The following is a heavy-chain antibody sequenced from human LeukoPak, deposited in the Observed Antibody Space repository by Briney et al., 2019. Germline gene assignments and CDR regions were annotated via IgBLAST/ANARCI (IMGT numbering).Heavy chain of an antibody. CDR2: IYTSGST. V-gene: IGHV4-4*07. CDR3: ARAGDGSGSHDNADYDY. Sequence: PSETLSLTCTVSGGSISSYFWNWIRQPAGKGLEWIGRIYTSGSTNYNPSLKSRVTMSIDTSKNQFSLKLSSVTAADTAVYYCARAGDGSGSHDNADYDYWGQGTLVTVSS. CDR1: GGSISSYF. D-gene: IGHD3-10*01. J-gene: IGHJ4*02.